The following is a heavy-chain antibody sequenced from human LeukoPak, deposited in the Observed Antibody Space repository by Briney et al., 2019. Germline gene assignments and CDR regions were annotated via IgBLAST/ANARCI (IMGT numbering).Heavy chain of an antibody. CDR3: AARGYGDSSGHTVDY. J-gene: IGHJ4*02. V-gene: IGHV3-72*01. CDR1: GFIFSDYY. CDR2: IRNRVNNYAT. Sequence: PGGSLRLSCVGSGFIFSDYYMDWVRQAPGKGLEWIGRIRNRVNNYATEYAASVNGRFAISRDDSTKSLFLRMNSLTIEDTAVHWCAARGYGDSSGHTVDYWAQGTLVTVSS. D-gene: IGHD3-22*01.